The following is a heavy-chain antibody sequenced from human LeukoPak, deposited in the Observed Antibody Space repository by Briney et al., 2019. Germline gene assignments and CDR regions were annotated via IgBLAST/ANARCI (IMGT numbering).Heavy chain of an antibody. CDR1: GYTFTSYD. Sequence: ASVKVSCKASGYTFTSYDINWVRQATGQGLEWMGWMNPNSGNTGYAQKLQGRVTMTTDTSTSTAYMELRSLRSDDTAEYYCAREAPMNPGEQWFGELFYAFDIWGQGTMVTVSS. CDR2: MNPNSGNT. J-gene: IGHJ3*02. CDR3: AREAPMNPGEQWFGELFYAFDI. D-gene: IGHD3-10*01. V-gene: IGHV1-8*01.